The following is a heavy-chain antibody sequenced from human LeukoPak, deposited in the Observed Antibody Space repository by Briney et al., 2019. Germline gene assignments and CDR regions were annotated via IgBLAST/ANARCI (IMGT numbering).Heavy chain of an antibody. CDR2: ISSGSGYI. CDR3: VRGWFDF. CDR1: GFTFSSYT. Sequence: PGGSLRLSCAASGFTFSSYTMNWVRLAPGKGLEWVSSISSGSGYIQYADSVKGRFTISRDNAENSVFLQMRSLRVDDTALYYCVRGWFDFWGQGTPVTVYS. V-gene: IGHV3-21*01. J-gene: IGHJ5*01.